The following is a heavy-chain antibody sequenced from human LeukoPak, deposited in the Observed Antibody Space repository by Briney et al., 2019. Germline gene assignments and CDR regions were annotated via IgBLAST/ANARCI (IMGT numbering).Heavy chain of an antibody. Sequence: GASVKVSCKASGYSFTSNYIHWVRQAPGQGLEWMGWISAYNGNTNYAQKLQGRVTMTTDTSTSTAYMELRSLRSDDTAVYYCAATSYNYDSSGYYWPDAFDIWGQGTMVTVSS. CDR2: ISAYNGNT. CDR1: GYSFTSNY. J-gene: IGHJ3*02. D-gene: IGHD3-22*01. CDR3: AATSYNYDSSGYYWPDAFDI. V-gene: IGHV1-18*04.